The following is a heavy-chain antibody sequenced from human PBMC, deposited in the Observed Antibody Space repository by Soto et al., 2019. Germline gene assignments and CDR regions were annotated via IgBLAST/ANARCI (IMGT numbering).Heavy chain of an antibody. CDR3: ARLPDYSYFFGLDV. V-gene: IGHV3-53*01. Sequence: EVQLVESGGGVIQPGGSLRLSCAASGFIVSHNYMSWVRQAPGKGLEWVSLIYDDGRSYYADSVKGRFTISRDNSKNMLYLQVNSLRAEDSAVYYCARLPDYSYFFGLDVWGQGTTVTVSS. CDR1: GFIVSHNY. CDR2: IYDDGRS. J-gene: IGHJ6*02.